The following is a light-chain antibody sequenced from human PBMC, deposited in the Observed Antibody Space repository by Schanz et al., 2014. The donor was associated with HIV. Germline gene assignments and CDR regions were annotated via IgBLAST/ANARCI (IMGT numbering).Light chain of an antibody. CDR1: TSSIKTNT. J-gene: IGLJ3*02. CDR2: NDN. CDR3: ATWDDSLDGWV. Sequence: QSVLTQPPSASGTPGQRVTISCSGSTSSIKTNTVNWFQQLPGTAPKLLIYNDNKRSSGVPARFSGSRSGTSASLAISGLQSDDEADYYCATWDDSLDGWVFGGGTKLTVL. V-gene: IGLV1-44*01.